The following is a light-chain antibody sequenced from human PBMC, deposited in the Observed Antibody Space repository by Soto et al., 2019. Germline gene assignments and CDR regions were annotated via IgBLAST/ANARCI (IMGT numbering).Light chain of an antibody. V-gene: IGKV3-20*01. J-gene: IGKJ1*01. CDR3: QQHGTSPTWT. CDR2: GTS. Sequence: EIVLTQSPGTLSLSPGERATLSCRASQSVNSNSLAWYQQKPGQAPRLLIYGTSFRATGIPERFRGGGSGTDFTLTIFGLEPEDFAVYYCQQHGTSPTWTFGQGTKVEIK. CDR1: QSVNSNS.